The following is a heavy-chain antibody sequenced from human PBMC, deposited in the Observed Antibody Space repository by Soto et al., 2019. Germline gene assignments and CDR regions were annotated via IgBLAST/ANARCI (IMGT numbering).Heavy chain of an antibody. CDR3: ASDRRRSQLLYPAYRYYFGLDV. D-gene: IGHD2-2*02. Sequence: KPSETLSLTCTVSGGSVNSDGYYWSWIRQPPGKGLEWIGETHYSGNSNYNPSLKSRVTVSMDTSKNRFSLKLRSVTAADTAVYYCASDRRRSQLLYPAYRYYFGLDVWDQGTTVTVSS. J-gene: IGHJ6*02. CDR2: THYSGNS. CDR1: GGSVNSDGYY. V-gene: IGHV4-61*08.